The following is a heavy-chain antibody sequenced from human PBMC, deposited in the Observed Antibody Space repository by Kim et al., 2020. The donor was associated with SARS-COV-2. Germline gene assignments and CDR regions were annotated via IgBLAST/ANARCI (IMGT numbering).Heavy chain of an antibody. Sequence: SETLSLTCTVSGGSISSGGYYWSWIRQHPGKGLEWIGYIYYSGSTYYNPSLKSRVTISVDTSKNQFSLKLSSVTAADTAVYYCARLPLEVPAAIPSYYYYYGTDVWGQGTTVTVSS. D-gene: IGHD2-2*01. J-gene: IGHJ6*02. CDR1: GGSISSGGYY. CDR2: IYYSGST. V-gene: IGHV4-31*03. CDR3: ARLPLEVPAAIPSYYYYYGTDV.